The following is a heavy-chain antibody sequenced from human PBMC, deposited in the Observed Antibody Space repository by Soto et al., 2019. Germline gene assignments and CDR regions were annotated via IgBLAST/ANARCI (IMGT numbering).Heavy chain of an antibody. J-gene: IGHJ4*02. Sequence: PGESLKIAFKGSGYSFSTYWIGWVRQMPGKGLELMGIIFPGDSDTRYSTSFQGQVTISADKSISTAYLQWSSLKASDTAMYYCAGNDYYYVSSGYQYWGQRTMVTVSS. CDR3: AGNDYYYVSSGYQY. V-gene: IGHV5-51*01. CDR1: GYSFSTYW. CDR2: IFPGDSDT. D-gene: IGHD3-22*01.